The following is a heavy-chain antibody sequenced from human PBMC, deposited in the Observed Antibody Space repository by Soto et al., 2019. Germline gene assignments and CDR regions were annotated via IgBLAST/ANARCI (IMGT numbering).Heavy chain of an antibody. CDR3: ARRRYGSGSNDL. CDR1: GFTFSDYY. V-gene: IGHV3-11*01. J-gene: IGHJ4*02. Sequence: QVQLVESGGGLVKPGGSLRLSCAASGFTFSDYYMSWIRQAPGKGLEWVSHISSSGSSIDYGDSVRGRFTISRDNAKKSLYLQMNSLRAEDTAVYYCARRRYGSGSNDLWGQGTLVTVSS. CDR2: ISSSGSSI. D-gene: IGHD3-10*01.